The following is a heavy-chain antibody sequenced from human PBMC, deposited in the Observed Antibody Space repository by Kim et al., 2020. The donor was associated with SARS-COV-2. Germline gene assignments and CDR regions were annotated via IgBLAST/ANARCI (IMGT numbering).Heavy chain of an antibody. CDR3: AKAMAISFNTSGLDY. V-gene: IGHV3-9*01. D-gene: IGHD3-22*01. J-gene: IGHJ4*02. Sequence: DSVKGRFTISSDNAKNSLYLQMNRLRAEDTALYYCAKAMAISFNTSGLDYWGQGTLVTVSS.